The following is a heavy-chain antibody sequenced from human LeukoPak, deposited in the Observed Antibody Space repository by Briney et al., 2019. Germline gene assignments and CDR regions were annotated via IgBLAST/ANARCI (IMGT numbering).Heavy chain of an antibody. D-gene: IGHD5-12*01. Sequence: GGSLRLSCAASGFTFSLYSMNWVRQAPGKGLEWVSYISSGTSTIYYADSVKGRFTISRDNAKNSLYLQMNSLRAEDTAVYYCARGARSSAYGDYWGQGTLVTVSS. V-gene: IGHV3-48*01. J-gene: IGHJ4*02. CDR2: ISSGTSTI. CDR3: ARGARSSAYGDY. CDR1: GFTFSLYS.